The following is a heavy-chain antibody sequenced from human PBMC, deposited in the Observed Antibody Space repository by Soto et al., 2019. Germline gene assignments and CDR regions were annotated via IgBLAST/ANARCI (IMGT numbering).Heavy chain of an antibody. CDR1: GFTFDDYA. D-gene: IGHD5-18*01. CDR2: ISWNSGNI. J-gene: IGHJ4*02. V-gene: IGHV3-9*01. Sequence: EVQLEESGGALVQPGRSLRLSCAASGFTFDDYAMHWVRQVLGKGLEWVSSISWNSGNIGYADSVKGRFTTSRDNAKNSPYLAMNSLRPEDTALYYCVRSKGGYSYGTPFDYWGQGTLVTVSS. CDR3: VRSKGGYSYGTPFDY.